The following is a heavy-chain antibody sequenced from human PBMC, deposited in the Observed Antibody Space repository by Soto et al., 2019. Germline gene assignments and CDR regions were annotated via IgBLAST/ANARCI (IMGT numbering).Heavy chain of an antibody. CDR1: GFTFSSYD. J-gene: IGHJ6*02. Sequence: PGGSLRLSCAASGFTFSSYDMHWVRQATGKGLKWVSAIGTAGDTYYPGSVKGRFTISRENAKNFLYLQMNSLRAGDTAVYYCARVIAVAGLYYYYGMDVWGQGTTVTVSS. CDR3: ARVIAVAGLYYYYGMDV. D-gene: IGHD6-19*01. V-gene: IGHV3-13*01. CDR2: IGTAGDT.